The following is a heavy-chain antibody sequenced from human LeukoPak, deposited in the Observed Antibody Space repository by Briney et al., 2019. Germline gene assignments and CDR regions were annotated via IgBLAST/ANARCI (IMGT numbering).Heavy chain of an antibody. V-gene: IGHV3-21*01. D-gene: IGHD3-10*01. CDR3: ARVDRFGESTHYFDD. CDR2: ISSGSTYI. Sequence: GGSLRLSCAASGFTFSSYTMNWVRQAPGKGLEWVSSISSGSTYIYYADSMKGRFTISRDNAKNSLYLQMDSLRAEDTAVYYCARVDRFGESTHYFDDWGQGTLVTVSS. J-gene: IGHJ4*02. CDR1: GFTFSSYT.